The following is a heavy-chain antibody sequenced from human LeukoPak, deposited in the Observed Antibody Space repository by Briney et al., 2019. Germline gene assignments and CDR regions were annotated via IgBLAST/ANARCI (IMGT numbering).Heavy chain of an antibody. D-gene: IGHD3-3*01. CDR1: GFTFSSYA. J-gene: IGHJ4*02. CDR3: AKDGIMYYDFWSAYPGIDY. CDR2: ISGTDATT. Sequence: GGSLRLSCAASGFTFSSYALSRVRQAPGKGLEWVSTISGTDATTYYADSVKGRFTISRDNSKNTLYLQMNSLRAEDTAVYYCAKDGIMYYDFWSAYPGIDYWGQGTLLTVSS. V-gene: IGHV3-23*01.